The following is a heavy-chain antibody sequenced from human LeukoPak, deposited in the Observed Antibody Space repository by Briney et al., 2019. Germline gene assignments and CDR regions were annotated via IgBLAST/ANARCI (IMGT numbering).Heavy chain of an antibody. D-gene: IGHD5-24*01. CDR1: GFTFSSYW. Sequence: GGSLRLSCAASGFTFSSYWMHWVRQAPGKGLVWVSRINSDGSSTSYADSVKGRFTISRDNAKNTLYLQMNSLRAEDTAVYYCARESRDGYNYRGDYYHYYMDVWGKGTTVTISS. CDR3: ARESRDGYNYRGDYYHYYMDV. J-gene: IGHJ6*03. V-gene: IGHV3-74*01. CDR2: INSDGSST.